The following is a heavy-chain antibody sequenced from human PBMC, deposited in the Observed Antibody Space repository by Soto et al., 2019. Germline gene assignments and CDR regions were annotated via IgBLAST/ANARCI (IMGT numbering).Heavy chain of an antibody. CDR1: GFTFSSYS. CDR2: ISSSSSYI. J-gene: IGHJ4*02. Sequence: EVQLVESGGGLVKPGGSLRLSCAASGFTFSSYSMNWVRQAPGKGLEWVSSISSSSSYIYYADSVKGRFTISRDNAKNSLYLQMNSMRAEDTAVYYCARDERGYSSSSPPDYWGQGTLVTVSS. V-gene: IGHV3-21*01. CDR3: ARDERGYSSSSPPDY. D-gene: IGHD6-6*01.